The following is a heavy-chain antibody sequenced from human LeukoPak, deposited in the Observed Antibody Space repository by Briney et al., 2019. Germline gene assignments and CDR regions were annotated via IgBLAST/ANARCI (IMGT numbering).Heavy chain of an antibody. CDR1: GGSISSYY. V-gene: IGHV4-59*08. Sequence: SETLSLTCTVSGGSISSYYWSWIRQPPGKGLGWIGYIYYSGSTNYNPSLKSRVTISVDTSKNQFSLKLSSVTAADTAVYYCASTYYYDSSGYLPFDYWGQGTLVTVSS. J-gene: IGHJ4*02. D-gene: IGHD3-22*01. CDR2: IYYSGST. CDR3: ASTYYYDSSGYLPFDY.